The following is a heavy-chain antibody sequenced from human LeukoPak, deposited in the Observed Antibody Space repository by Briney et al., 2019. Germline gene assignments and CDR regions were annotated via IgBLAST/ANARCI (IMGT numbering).Heavy chain of an antibody. Sequence: KPSETLSLTCAVYGVSFSGYYRSWIRQPPGKGLEWIGEINHSGSTNYNPSLKSRVTISVDTSKNQFSLKLSSVTAADTAVYYCARSYDSSGYWAYWGQGTLVTVSS. CDR3: ARSYDSSGYWAY. J-gene: IGHJ4*02. CDR2: INHSGST. V-gene: IGHV4-34*01. D-gene: IGHD3-22*01. CDR1: GVSFSGYY.